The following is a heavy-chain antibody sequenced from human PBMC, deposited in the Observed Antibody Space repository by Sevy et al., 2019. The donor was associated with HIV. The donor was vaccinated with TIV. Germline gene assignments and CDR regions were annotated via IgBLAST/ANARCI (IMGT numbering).Heavy chain of an antibody. CDR2: INSDGSST. Sequence: GGSLRLSCAASGLTFSSYWMHWVRQAPGKGLVWVSRINSDGSSTSYADSVKGRFTISRDNAKNTLYLQMNSLRAEDTAVYYCARASGYSSSWYIWYFDLWGRGTLVTVSS. CDR1: GLTFSSYW. CDR3: ARASGYSSSWYIWYFDL. V-gene: IGHV3-74*01. J-gene: IGHJ2*01. D-gene: IGHD6-13*01.